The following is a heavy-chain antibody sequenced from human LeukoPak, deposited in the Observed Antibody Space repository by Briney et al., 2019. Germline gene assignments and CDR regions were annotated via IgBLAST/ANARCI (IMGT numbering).Heavy chain of an antibody. CDR1: GFTFSSFE. Sequence: GGSLRLSCAASGFTFSSFEMAWVRQAPGTGLEWVANLKEDGSVKQHADSVRGRFTISRDNAKNLVYLQMSSLKAEDSAVYYCARDEGSGYYIYWGQGILVTVSS. CDR2: LKEDGSVK. J-gene: IGHJ4*02. D-gene: IGHD2/OR15-2a*01. V-gene: IGHV3-7*01. CDR3: ARDEGSGYYIY.